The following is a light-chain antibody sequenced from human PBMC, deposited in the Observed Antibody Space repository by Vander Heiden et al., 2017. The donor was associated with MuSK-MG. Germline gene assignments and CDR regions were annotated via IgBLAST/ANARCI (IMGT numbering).Light chain of an antibody. CDR3: LQNNSYPMYT. CDR1: QSISSW. CDR2: KAS. V-gene: IGKV1-5*03. Sequence: DIQMTQSPSTLSASVGDRVTITCRASQSISSWLAWYQQKPGKAPKLLIYKASSLESGVPSRFSGSGYGTEFTLTISSLQPDDFAPYYCLQNNSYPMYTFGQGTKMEIK. J-gene: IGKJ2*01.